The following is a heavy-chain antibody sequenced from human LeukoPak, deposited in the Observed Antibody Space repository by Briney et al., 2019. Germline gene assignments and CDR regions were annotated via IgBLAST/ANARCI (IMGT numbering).Heavy chain of an antibody. CDR1: GDSISSARNY. Sequence: SETLSLTCSVSGDSISSARNYWGWIRQSPGKGLEWLASVYSSGSTHSSPSLTSRVSISIDMSKNQFSLKLYSVTASDAAIYYCARHLSGTAMAHYFDFWGQGTLVAVSS. CDR2: VYSSGST. CDR3: ARHLSGTAMAHYFDF. V-gene: IGHV4-39*01. J-gene: IGHJ4*02. D-gene: IGHD5-18*01.